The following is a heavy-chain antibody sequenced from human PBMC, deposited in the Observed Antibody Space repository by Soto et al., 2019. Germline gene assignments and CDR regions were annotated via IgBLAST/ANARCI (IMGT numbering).Heavy chain of an antibody. CDR2: VYYSGST. V-gene: IGHV4-39*01. CDR3: ARQTDSYYTFDAFDI. D-gene: IGHD3-22*01. J-gene: IGHJ3*02. CDR1: GGSIGSGSYY. Sequence: SETLSLTCNVSGGSIGSGSYYWDWIRQPPGKGLEWIGNVYYSGSTNYNPSLESRVTISVDTSKNQFSLKLSSVTAADTAVYYCARQTDSYYTFDAFDIWGQGTMVTVSS.